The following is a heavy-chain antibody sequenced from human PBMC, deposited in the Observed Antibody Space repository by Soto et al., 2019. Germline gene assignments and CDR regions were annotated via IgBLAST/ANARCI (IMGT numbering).Heavy chain of an antibody. CDR3: ARAGSSGYYYYYGMDV. CDR2: IYYSGST. D-gene: IGHD6-6*01. CDR1: GGSISSGDYY. Sequence: PSETLSLTCTVSGGSISSGDYYWSWIRQPPGKGLEWIGYIYYSGSTYYNPSLKSRVTISVDTSKNQFSLKLSSVTAADTAVYYCARAGSSGYYYYYGMDVWGQGTTVTVSS. J-gene: IGHJ6*02. V-gene: IGHV4-30-4*01.